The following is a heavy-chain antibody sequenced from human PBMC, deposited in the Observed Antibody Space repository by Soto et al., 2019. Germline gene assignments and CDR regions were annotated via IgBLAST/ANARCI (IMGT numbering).Heavy chain of an antibody. V-gene: IGHV3-49*03. J-gene: IGHJ6*03. CDR3: TRDGSGYDLSYYYYYYMDV. CDR2: IRSKAYGGTT. D-gene: IGHD5-12*01. Sequence: GGSLRLSCTASGFTFGDYAMSWFRQAPGKGLEWVGFIRSKAYGGTTEYAASVKGRFTISRDDSKSIAYLQMNSLKTEDTAVYYCTRDGSGYDLSYYYYYYMDVWGKGTTVTVSS. CDR1: GFTFGDYA.